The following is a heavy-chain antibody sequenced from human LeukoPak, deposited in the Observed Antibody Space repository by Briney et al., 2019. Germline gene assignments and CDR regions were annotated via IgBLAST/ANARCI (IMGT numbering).Heavy chain of an antibody. CDR3: ARNPWEYYYDSSGLSPDAFDI. D-gene: IGHD3-22*01. CDR2: IIPIFGTA. J-gene: IGHJ3*02. CDR1: GGTFSSYA. V-gene: IGHV1-69*13. Sequence: SVKVSCKASGGTFSSYAISWVRQAPGQGLEWMGGIIPIFGTANYAQKFQGRVTITADESTSTAYMELSSLRSEDTAVYYCARNPWEYYYDSSGLSPDAFDIWGQGTMVTVSS.